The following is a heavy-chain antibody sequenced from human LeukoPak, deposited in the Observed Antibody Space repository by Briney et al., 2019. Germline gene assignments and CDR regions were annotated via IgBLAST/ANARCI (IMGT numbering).Heavy chain of an antibody. CDR1: GYTFTSYD. Sequence: ASVKVSCKASGYTFTSYDINWVRQATGQGLEWMGWMNPNSGNTGYARKFQGRVTMTRNTSISTAYMELSSLRSEDTAVYYCARGSGMLVYNWFDPWGQGTLVTVSS. V-gene: IGHV1-8*01. CDR3: ARGSGMLVYNWFDP. D-gene: IGHD2-8*01. CDR2: MNPNSGNT. J-gene: IGHJ5*02.